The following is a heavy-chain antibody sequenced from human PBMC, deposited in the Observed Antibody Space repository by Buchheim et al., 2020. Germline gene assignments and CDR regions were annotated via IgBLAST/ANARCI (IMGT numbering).Heavy chain of an antibody. Sequence: QVQLVQSGAEVKKPGASVKVSCKASGYTFTGYYMHWVRQAPGQGLEWMGWINPNSGGTNYAQKFQGWVTMTRDTSISTAYMELSRLRADDTAVYYCARDLGSGSYFRKRHYGMDVWGQGTT. J-gene: IGHJ6*02. V-gene: IGHV1-2*04. CDR2: INPNSGGT. D-gene: IGHD3-10*02. CDR1: GYTFTGYY. CDR3: ARDLGSGSYFRKRHYGMDV.